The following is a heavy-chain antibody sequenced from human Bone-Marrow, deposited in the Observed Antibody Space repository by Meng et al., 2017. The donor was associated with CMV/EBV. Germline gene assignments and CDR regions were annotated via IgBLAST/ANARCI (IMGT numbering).Heavy chain of an antibody. CDR2: IYDIGHT. CDR1: GGSINTYY. V-gene: IGHV4-59*01. Sequence: SETLSLTCTVSGGSINTYYWTWIRQPPGRGLEWIGYIYDIGHTNYNPSLKSRVTISVDTSKNQFSLSLTSVTAADTAMYYCARVGWFGDLLYFDDWGQGTLVTVSS. J-gene: IGHJ4*02. CDR3: ARVGWFGDLLYFDD. D-gene: IGHD3-10*01.